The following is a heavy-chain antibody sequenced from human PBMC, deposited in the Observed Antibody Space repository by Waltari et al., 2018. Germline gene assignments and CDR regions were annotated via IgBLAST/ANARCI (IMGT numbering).Heavy chain of an antibody. V-gene: IGHV5-51*03. CDR3: ARALGYCSGGSCPKVYFDY. CDR1: GYSFTSYW. Sequence: EVQLVQSGAEVKKPGESLKISCKGSGYSFTSYWIGWVCQMPGKGLEWMGIIYPGDSDTRYSPSFQGQVTISADKSISTAYLQWSSLKASDTAMYYCARALGYCSGGSCPKVYFDYWGQGTLVTVSS. D-gene: IGHD2-15*01. CDR2: IYPGDSDT. J-gene: IGHJ4*02.